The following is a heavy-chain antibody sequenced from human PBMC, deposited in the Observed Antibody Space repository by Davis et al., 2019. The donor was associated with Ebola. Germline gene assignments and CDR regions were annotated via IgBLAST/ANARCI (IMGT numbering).Heavy chain of an antibody. CDR1: GFTFSGSA. J-gene: IGHJ4*02. Sequence: PGGSLRLSCAASGFTFSGSAMHWVRQASGQGLEWVGRIRSKANSYATAYAASVKGRFTISRDDSKNTAYLQMNSLKTEDTAVYYCTSTWSTIDYWGQGTLVTVSS. V-gene: IGHV3-73*01. CDR3: TSTWSTIDY. D-gene: IGHD1-14*01. CDR2: IRSKANSYAT.